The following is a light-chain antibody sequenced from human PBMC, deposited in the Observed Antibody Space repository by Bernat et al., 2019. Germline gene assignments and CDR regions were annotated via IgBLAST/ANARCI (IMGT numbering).Light chain of an antibody. CDR2: DAS. Sequence: EIVMTQSPVTLSVSPGEGATLSCRASQSVRTNLAWFQQTPGQAPRLLIYDASTRATDVPARFSGSGSETEFTLAISSLQSEDFATYYCQQSYSTPITFGQGTRLEIK. V-gene: IGKV3-15*01. CDR3: QQSYSTPIT. J-gene: IGKJ5*01. CDR1: QSVRTN.